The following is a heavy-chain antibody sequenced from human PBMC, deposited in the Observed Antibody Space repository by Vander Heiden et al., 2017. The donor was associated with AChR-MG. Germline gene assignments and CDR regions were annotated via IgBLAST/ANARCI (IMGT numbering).Heavy chain of an antibody. D-gene: IGHD3-10*01. CDR1: GFTFASYA. CDR3: AKDRTVSSAPNWFDP. CDR2: ITGSGAST. Sequence: EVQLLESGGGLVQPGGSLRLSCAASGFTFASYAMSWVRQGPGKGLEWVSAITGSGASTYYADSVRGRFTISRDNSKNTLYLQMNSLRAEDTAIYYCAKDRTVSSAPNWFDPWGQGTLVTVSS. V-gene: IGHV3-23*01. J-gene: IGHJ5*02.